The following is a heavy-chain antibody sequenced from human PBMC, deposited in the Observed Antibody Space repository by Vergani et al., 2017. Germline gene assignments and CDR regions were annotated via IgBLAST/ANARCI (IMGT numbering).Heavy chain of an antibody. CDR2: IHYIENT. Sequence: QVQLQESGPGLVKSSETLSLTCSVSFDSIRNLYCNWIRQPPGKGLEWIGSIHYIENTNYNPSLKTRVTSSVDTSKNQFSLPLTSVTAADTAVYYCASDTHSGQRADRLGQGILVTVTS. CDR1: FDSIRNLY. J-gene: IGHJ5*02. D-gene: IGHD6-19*01. V-gene: IGHV4-59*11. CDR3: ASDTHSGQRADR.